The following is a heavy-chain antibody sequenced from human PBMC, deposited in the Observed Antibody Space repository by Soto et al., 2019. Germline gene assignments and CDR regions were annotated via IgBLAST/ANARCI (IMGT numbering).Heavy chain of an antibody. CDR3: ARDVNYYDSGGPLHYYGMDV. CDR1: GFTFSSYS. CDR2: ISSSSSYI. Sequence: GGSLRLSCAASGFTFSSYSMNWVRQAPGKGLEWVSSISSSSSYIYYADSVKGRFTISRDNAKNSLYLQMNSLRAEDTAVYYCARDVNYYDSGGPLHYYGMDVWGQGTTVTVSS. J-gene: IGHJ6*02. V-gene: IGHV3-21*01. D-gene: IGHD3-22*01.